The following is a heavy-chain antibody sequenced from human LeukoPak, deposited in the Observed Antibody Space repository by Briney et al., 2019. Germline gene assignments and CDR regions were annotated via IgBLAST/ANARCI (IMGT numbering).Heavy chain of an antibody. V-gene: IGHV4-59*11. J-gene: IGHJ3*02. CDR1: GDSFSSHY. D-gene: IGHD4-17*01. CDR3: ARDLVTVTKGFDI. Sequence: SETLSLTCAVSGDSFSSHYWTWIRQSPGTGLEWIGYISHIGRTNYNPSLKSRVTISIDTSKNQFSLKLRSVTAADTAVYYCARDLVTVTKGFDIWGQGTVVSVSS. CDR2: ISHIGRT.